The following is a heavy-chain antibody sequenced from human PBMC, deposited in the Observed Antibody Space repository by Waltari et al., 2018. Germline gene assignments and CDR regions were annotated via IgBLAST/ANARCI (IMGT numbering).Heavy chain of an antibody. V-gene: IGHV3-48*01. CDR2: ISSSSTAI. Sequence: EVQLVASGGGLVQPGGSLRLSCSASGFTFSSSSMSWLRQPPGKGLEWVSYISSSSTAIYYADSVKGRFTISRDNAKNSLYLQVNSLRAEDTAVYYCAREYSSSSGKLFDYWGQGTLVTVSS. CDR1: GFTFSSSS. J-gene: IGHJ4*02. D-gene: IGHD6-6*01. CDR3: AREYSSSSGKLFDY.